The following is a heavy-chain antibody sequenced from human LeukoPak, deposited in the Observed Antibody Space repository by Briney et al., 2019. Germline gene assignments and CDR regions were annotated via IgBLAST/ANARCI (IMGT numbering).Heavy chain of an antibody. D-gene: IGHD4-17*01. V-gene: IGHV4-4*07. J-gene: IGHJ3*02. Sequence: SETLSLTCTVSGGSISSYYWSWIRQPAGKGLEWIGRIYTSGSTNYNPSLKSRVTMSVDTSKNQFSLKLSSVTAADTAVYYCARAGETTVTTFRAFDIWGQGTMVTVSS. CDR1: GGSISSYY. CDR2: IYTSGST. CDR3: ARAGETTVTTFRAFDI.